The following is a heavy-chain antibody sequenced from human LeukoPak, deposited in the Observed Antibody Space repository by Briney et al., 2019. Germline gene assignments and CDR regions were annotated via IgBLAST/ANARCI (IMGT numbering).Heavy chain of an antibody. V-gene: IGHV5-51*01. J-gene: IGHJ3*02. Sequence: GESLKISCKGSGYSFTSYWIGWVRQMPGKGLEWMGIIYPGDSDTRYSPSFQGQVTISADKSISAAYLQWSSLKASDTAMYYCARLLTEGYFDWSYAFDIWGQGTMVTVSS. D-gene: IGHD3-9*01. CDR2: IYPGDSDT. CDR1: GYSFTSYW. CDR3: ARLLTEGYFDWSYAFDI.